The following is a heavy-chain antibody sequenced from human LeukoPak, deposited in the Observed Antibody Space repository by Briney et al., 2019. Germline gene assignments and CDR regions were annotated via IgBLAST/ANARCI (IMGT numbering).Heavy chain of an antibody. D-gene: IGHD6-19*01. CDR2: ISYDGRNK. CDR3: AKDRWGAVASFDY. V-gene: IGHV3-30*04. Sequence: GGSLRLSCAASGFTLSSYAMHWVRQAPGKGLEGVAVISYDGRNKYYADSVKGRFTISRDNSKNMLYLQMNSLGTEDTAVYYSAKDRWGAVASFDYWGQGTLVTVSS. CDR1: GFTLSSYA. J-gene: IGHJ4*02.